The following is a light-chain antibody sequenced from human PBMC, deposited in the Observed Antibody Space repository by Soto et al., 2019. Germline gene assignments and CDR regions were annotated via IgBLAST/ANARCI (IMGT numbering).Light chain of an antibody. J-gene: IGKJ5*01. V-gene: IGKV1-5*03. CDR3: QQYDIFSMS. Sequence: DIQMTQSPSTLSASVGDRVTITCRASQSINTWLAWYQQKPGKAPKLLIYKASSLKSGVPSRFSGSGSGTEFTLTISSLQPDDSATYFCQQYDIFSMSFGQGTRLEIK. CDR1: QSINTW. CDR2: KAS.